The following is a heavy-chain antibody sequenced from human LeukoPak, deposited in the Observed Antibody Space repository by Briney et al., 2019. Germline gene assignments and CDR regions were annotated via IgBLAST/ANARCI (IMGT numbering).Heavy chain of an antibody. V-gene: IGHV3-30*04. CDR1: GFTFSSYA. J-gene: IGHJ5*02. Sequence: PGGSLRLSCAASGFTFSSYAMHWVRLAPGKGLEWVAVISYDGSNKYYADSVKGRFTISRDNSKNTLYLQMNSLRAEDTAVYYCARSGSGTMVRGGFDPWGQGTLVTVSS. CDR3: ARSGSGTMVRGGFDP. D-gene: IGHD3-10*01. CDR2: ISYDGSNK.